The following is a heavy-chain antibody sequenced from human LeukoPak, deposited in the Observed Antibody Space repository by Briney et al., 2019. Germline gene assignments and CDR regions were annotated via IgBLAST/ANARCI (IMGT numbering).Heavy chain of an antibody. V-gene: IGHV1-2*02. CDR2: INPNSGGT. CDR3: AQSSGWDSLKY. D-gene: IGHD6-19*01. Sequence: ASVKVSCKASGYTFSGYYMHWVRQAPGQGLEWMEWINPNSGGTNHAQKFQGRVSMTRDTSISTAYMELSRLRSDDTAVYYCAQSSGWDSLKYWGQGTLVTVSS. J-gene: IGHJ4*02. CDR1: GYTFSGYY.